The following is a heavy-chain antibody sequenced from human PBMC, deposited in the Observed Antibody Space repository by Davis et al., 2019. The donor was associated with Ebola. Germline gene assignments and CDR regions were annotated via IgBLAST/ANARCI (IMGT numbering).Heavy chain of an antibody. J-gene: IGHJ4*02. CDR1: GFTFSSYA. CDR3: AKDRAGHDYGDY. CDR2: ISGSGGST. V-gene: IGHV3-23*01. D-gene: IGHD1-14*01. Sequence: PGGSLRLSCAASGFTFSSYAMRWVRQAPGKGLEWVSAISGSGGSTYYADSVKGRFTISRDNSKNTLYLQMNSLRAEDTAVYYCAKDRAGHDYGDYWGQGTLVTVSS.